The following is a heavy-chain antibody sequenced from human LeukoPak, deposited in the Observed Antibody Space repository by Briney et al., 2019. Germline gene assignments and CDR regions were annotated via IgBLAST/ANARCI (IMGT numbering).Heavy chain of an antibody. CDR2: MNPNSGNT. J-gene: IGHJ6*03. V-gene: IGHV1-8*03. CDR1: GYTFTSYD. CDR3: ARGLSSGWDYYYYYYYMDV. D-gene: IGHD6-19*01. Sequence: ASVKVSCKASGYTFTSYDINWVRQATGQGLEWMGWMNPNSGNTGYAQKFQGRVTITRNTSISTAYMELSSLRSEDTAVYYCARGLSSGWDYYYYYYYMDVWGKGTTVTVSS.